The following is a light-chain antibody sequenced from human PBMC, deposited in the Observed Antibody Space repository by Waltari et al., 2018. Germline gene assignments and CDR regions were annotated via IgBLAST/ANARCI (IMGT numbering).Light chain of an antibody. J-gene: IGLJ3*02. V-gene: IGLV7-46*01. Sequence: QAVVPQEPSLTVSPGGTVTLTCGPSTGAVTSGHYPHWFQQKPGQAPRTLIYDTSNKHSWTPARFSGSLLGGKAALTLSGAQPEDEAEYYCLLSYSGARWVFGGGTKLTVL. CDR3: LLSYSGARWV. CDR2: DTS. CDR1: TGAVTSGHY.